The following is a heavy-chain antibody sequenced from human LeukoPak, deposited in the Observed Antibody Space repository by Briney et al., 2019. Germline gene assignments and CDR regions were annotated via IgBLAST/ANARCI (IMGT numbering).Heavy chain of an antibody. CDR3: ARGRITMIH. J-gene: IGHJ4*02. CDR1: GGSFSGYY. CDR2: INHSGST. V-gene: IGHV4-34*01. Sequence: SETLSLTCAVYGGSFSGYYWSLIRQPPGKGLEWIGEINHSGSTNYNPSLKSRVTISVDTSKNQFSLKLSSVTAADTAVYYCARGRITMIHWGQGTLVTVSS. D-gene: IGHD3-22*01.